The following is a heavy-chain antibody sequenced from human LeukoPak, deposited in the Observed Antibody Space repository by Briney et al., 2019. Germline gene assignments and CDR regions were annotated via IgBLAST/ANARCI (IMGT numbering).Heavy chain of an antibody. CDR3: ARSPTGTYYYYMDV. V-gene: IGHV4-4*07. J-gene: IGHJ6*03. CDR2: IYHSGST. CDR1: GGSISSYY. Sequence: SETLSLTCTVSGGSISSYYWSWIRQPAGKGLEWIGSIYHSGSTYYNPSLKSRVTISVDTSKNQFSLKLSSVTAADTAVYYCARSPTGTYYYYMDVWGKGTTVTVSS. D-gene: IGHD3-10*01.